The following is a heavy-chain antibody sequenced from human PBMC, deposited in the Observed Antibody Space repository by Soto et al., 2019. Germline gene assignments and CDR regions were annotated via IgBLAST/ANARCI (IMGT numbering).Heavy chain of an antibody. J-gene: IGHJ6*02. Sequence: GGSLRLSCAASGFTFSRYWMTRVRQAPGKGLEWVANIKQDGSEKYYVDSVKGRFTISRDNAKNSLYLQMNSLRVEETAVYYCARDGYYYGMDVWGQGTTVTVSS. V-gene: IGHV3-7*01. CDR1: GFTFSRYW. CDR3: ARDGYYYGMDV. CDR2: IKQDGSEK.